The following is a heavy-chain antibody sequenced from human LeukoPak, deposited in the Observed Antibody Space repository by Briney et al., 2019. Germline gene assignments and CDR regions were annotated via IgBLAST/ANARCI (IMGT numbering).Heavy chain of an antibody. CDR1: GGSISSYY. V-gene: IGHV4-59*12. J-gene: IGHJ4*02. D-gene: IGHD1-26*01. Sequence: SETLSLTCTVSGGSISSYYWSWIRQPPGKGLEWIGYIYYSGSTNYNPSLKSRVTISVDTSKNQFSLKLSSVTAADTAVYYCASRQVSGRSYYFDFWGQGTLVTVSS. CDR3: ASRQVSGRSYYFDF. CDR2: IYYSGST.